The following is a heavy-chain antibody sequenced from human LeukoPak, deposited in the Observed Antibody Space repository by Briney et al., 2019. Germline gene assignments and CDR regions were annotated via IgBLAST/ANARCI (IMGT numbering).Heavy chain of an antibody. J-gene: IGHJ5*02. Sequence: GASVKVSCKASGYTFTSYYMHWVRQAPGQGLEWMGIINPSGGSTSYAQKFQGRVTMTRDTSTSTAYMELSRLRSDDTAVYYCARERGCSSTSCSNWFDPWGQGTLVTVSS. CDR2: INPSGGST. CDR1: GYTFTSYY. D-gene: IGHD2-2*01. CDR3: ARERGCSSTSCSNWFDP. V-gene: IGHV1-46*01.